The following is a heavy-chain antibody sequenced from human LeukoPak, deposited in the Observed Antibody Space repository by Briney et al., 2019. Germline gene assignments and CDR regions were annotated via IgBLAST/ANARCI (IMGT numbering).Heavy chain of an antibody. CDR1: GYSISSGYY. CDR3: ARMYYDILTVDY. CDR2: IYYSGTT. V-gene: IGHV4-61*01. D-gene: IGHD3-9*01. J-gene: IGHJ4*02. Sequence: SSETLSLTCTVSGYSISSGYYWSWIRQPPGKGLEWIGYIYYSGTTNYNPSLKSRVTISVDTSKNQFSLKLSSVTAADTALYYCARMYYDILTVDYWGQGTLVTVSS.